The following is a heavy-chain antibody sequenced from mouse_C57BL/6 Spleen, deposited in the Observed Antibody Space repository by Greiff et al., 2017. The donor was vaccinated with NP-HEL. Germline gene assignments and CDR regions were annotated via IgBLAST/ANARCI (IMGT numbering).Heavy chain of an antibody. J-gene: IGHJ4*01. Sequence: VQLQQPGAELVRPGSSVKLSCKASGYTFTSYWMHWVKQRPIQGLEWIGNIDPSDSETHYNQKFKDKATLTVDKSSSTAYMQLSSLTSEDSAAYYCARWRAYDYDGNYAMDYWGQGTSVTVSS. CDR2: IDPSDSET. V-gene: IGHV1-52*01. D-gene: IGHD2-4*01. CDR1: GYTFTSYW. CDR3: ARWRAYDYDGNYAMDY.